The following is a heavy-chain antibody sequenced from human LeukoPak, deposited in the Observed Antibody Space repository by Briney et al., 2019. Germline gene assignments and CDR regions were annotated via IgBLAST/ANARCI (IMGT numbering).Heavy chain of an antibody. Sequence: GGSLRLSCAASGFTFSSYATSWVRQAPGKGLEWVSAISGSGGSTYYADSVKGRFTISRDNSKNTLYLQMNSLRAEDTAVYYCAKGGSGWYGFLFDYWGQGTLVTVSS. CDR2: ISGSGGST. J-gene: IGHJ4*02. CDR1: GFTFSSYA. V-gene: IGHV3-23*01. D-gene: IGHD6-19*01. CDR3: AKGGSGWYGFLFDY.